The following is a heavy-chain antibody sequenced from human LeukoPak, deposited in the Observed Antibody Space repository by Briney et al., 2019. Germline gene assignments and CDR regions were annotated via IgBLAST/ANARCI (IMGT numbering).Heavy chain of an antibody. J-gene: IGHJ4*02. D-gene: IGHD4-17*01. CDR3: ARATVTPFDY. V-gene: IGHV3-48*01. CDR2: ISSSSSTI. Sequence: KPGGSLRLSCVASGFTFSSYSMNWVRQAPGRGLEWVSYISSSSSTIYYADSVKGRFTISRDNAKNSLYLQMDSLRAEDTAVYYCARATVTPFDYWGQGTLVTVSS. CDR1: GFTFSSYS.